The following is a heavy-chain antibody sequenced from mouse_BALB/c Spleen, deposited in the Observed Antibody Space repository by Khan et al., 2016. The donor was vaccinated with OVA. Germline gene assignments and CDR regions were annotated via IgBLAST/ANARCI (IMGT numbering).Heavy chain of an antibody. J-gene: IGHJ4*01. Sequence: EVELVESGPSLVKPSPTLSLSCSVTGDSITSGFWNWIRKFPGNKFEYLGYITYSGNIYYNPSLKSRISITRDTSKSQYYLQLNSVTTEDTATYYCARSYGSWAMDYWGQGTSVTVSS. V-gene: IGHV3-8*02. CDR2: ITYSGNI. D-gene: IGHD1-1*01. CDR1: GDSITSGF. CDR3: ARSYGSWAMDY.